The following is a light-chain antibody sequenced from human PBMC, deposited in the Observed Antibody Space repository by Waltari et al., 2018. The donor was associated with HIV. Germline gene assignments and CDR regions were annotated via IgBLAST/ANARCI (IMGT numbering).Light chain of an antibody. CDR3: GTWDSSLSAPL. CDR1: TSNIGNNY. Sequence: QSVLTQPPSVSAAPGQKVTISCSGSTSNIGNNYVSWYQQLPGTAPKLLIYDITKRPSGIPDRFSGAKSGTSATLDITGLQTGDEADYYCGTWDSSLSAPLFGGGTKLTVL. J-gene: IGLJ2*01. CDR2: DIT. V-gene: IGLV1-51*01.